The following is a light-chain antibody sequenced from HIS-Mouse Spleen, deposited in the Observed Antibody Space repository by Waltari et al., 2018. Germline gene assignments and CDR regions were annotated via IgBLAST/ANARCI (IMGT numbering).Light chain of an antibody. CDR1: ALPKQY. J-gene: IGLJ3*02. CDR2: KDR. V-gene: IGLV3-25*03. Sequence: SYELTQPPSVSVSPGQTARITCSGDALPKQYAYWYQQKPGQAPVLVIYKDRDRPSGIPERFSGASSGTTVTLTISGVQAEDEADYYCQSADSSGTGWVFGGGTKLTVL. CDR3: QSADSSGTGWV.